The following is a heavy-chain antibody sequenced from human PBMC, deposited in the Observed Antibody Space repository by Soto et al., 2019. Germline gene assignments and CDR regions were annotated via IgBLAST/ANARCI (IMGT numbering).Heavy chain of an antibody. CDR3: ARRRASDYGGNNHPYYFDR. CDR1: GASIITENFF. D-gene: IGHD4-17*01. J-gene: IGHJ4*02. Sequence: PSETLSLTCSVSGASIITENFFWVWIRQSPRRGLESIGSISYSGRTYDNPSLQSRATISLDTSRNQFSLKLTSVTTADTAVYYCARRRASDYGGNNHPYYFDRWGQGTLVTVSS. V-gene: IGHV4-39*01. CDR2: ISYSGRT.